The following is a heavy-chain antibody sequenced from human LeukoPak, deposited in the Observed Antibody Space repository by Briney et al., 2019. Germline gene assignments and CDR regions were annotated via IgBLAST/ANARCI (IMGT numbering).Heavy chain of an antibody. Sequence: SETLSLTCTVSGYSISSGYYWGWIRQPPGKGLEWIGGIYHSGSTYYNPSLKSRVTISVDTSKNQFSLKLSSVTAADTAVYYCARHRSGWLQSSFDYWGQGTLVTVSS. CDR1: GYSISSGYY. J-gene: IGHJ4*02. CDR2: IYHSGST. CDR3: ARHRSGWLQSSFDY. D-gene: IGHD5-24*01. V-gene: IGHV4-38-2*02.